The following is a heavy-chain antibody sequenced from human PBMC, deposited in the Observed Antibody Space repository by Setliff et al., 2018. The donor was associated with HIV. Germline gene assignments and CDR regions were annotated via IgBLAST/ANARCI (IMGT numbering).Heavy chain of an antibody. V-gene: IGHV4-38-2*01. CDR3: ARTRTIAVAGPPPEWYFDL. J-gene: IGHJ2*01. CDR2: IYHSGNT. CDR1: GPYSISSGFY. Sequence: TLSLTCAVSGPYSISSGFYWGWIRQPPGKGLDWIGNIYHSGNTYYNPSLKSRVTISVDTSKNQFSLKLRSVTAADTAVYYCARTRTIAVAGPPPEWYFDLWGRGTLVTVSS. D-gene: IGHD6-19*01.